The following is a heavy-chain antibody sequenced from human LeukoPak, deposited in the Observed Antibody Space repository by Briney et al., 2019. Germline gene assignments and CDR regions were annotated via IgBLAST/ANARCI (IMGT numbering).Heavy chain of an antibody. J-gene: IGHJ4*02. CDR2: IYRSGTT. D-gene: IGHD6-19*01. CDR3: ARRSPYSTGWSSYFDY. CDR1: GGSISSTNW. Sequence: SETLSLTCAVSGGSISSTNWWSWVRPPPGKGLEWIGEIYRSGTTNYKPSLKSRVTISLDKSRNHFSLKLTSVTAADSAVYYCARRSPYSTGWSSYFDYWGQGALVTVSS. V-gene: IGHV4-4*02.